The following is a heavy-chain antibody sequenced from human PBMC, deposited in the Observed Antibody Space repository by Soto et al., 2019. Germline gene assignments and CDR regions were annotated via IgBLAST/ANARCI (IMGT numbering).Heavy chain of an antibody. V-gene: IGHV1-2*04. CDR1: GYTFTGYY. CDR3: ARGTHYYDFWSGHQGYYYYYGMDV. J-gene: IGHJ6*02. Sequence: SVKVSCKASGYTFTGYYMHWVRQAPGQGLEWMGRINPNSGGTNYAQKFQGWVTMTRDTCISTAYMELSRLRSDDTAVYYCARGTHYYDFWSGHQGYYYYYGMDVWGQGTTVTVSS. CDR2: INPNSGGT. D-gene: IGHD3-3*01.